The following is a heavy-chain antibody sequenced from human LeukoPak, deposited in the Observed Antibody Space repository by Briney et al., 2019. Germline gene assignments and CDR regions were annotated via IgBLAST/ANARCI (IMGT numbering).Heavy chain of an antibody. D-gene: IGHD3-3*01. J-gene: IGHJ3*02. CDR2: INPSGGST. CDR3: ARPSRNYDFWSGYYKMAAFDI. CDR1: GYTFTSYY. V-gene: IGHV1-46*01. Sequence: ASVKVSCKASGYTFTSYYMHWVRQAPGQGLEWMGMINPSGGSTSYAQKFQGRATMTRDTSTSTVYMELSSLRSEDTAVYYCARPSRNYDFWSGYYKMAAFDIWGQGTMVTVSS.